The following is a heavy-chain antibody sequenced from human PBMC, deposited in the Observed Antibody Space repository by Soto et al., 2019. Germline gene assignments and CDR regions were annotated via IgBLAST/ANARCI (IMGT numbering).Heavy chain of an antibody. J-gene: IGHJ4*02. CDR2: IYYSGST. CDR3: ASQIEEDCSGGSCYEFDY. Sequence: SETLSLTCTVSGGSISSSSYYWGWIRQPPGKGLEWIGSIYYSGSTYYNPSLKSRVTISVDTSKNQFSLKLSSVTAADTAVYYCASQIEEDCSGGSCYEFDYWGQGTLVTVSS. CDR1: GGSISSSSYY. V-gene: IGHV4-39*01. D-gene: IGHD2-15*01.